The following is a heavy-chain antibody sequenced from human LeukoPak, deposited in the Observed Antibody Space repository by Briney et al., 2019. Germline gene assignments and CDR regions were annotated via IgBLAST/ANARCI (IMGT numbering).Heavy chain of an antibody. CDR3: AREGTTVTHFDY. CDR2: IYSSGST. CDR1: GGSISSYY. D-gene: IGHD4-11*01. J-gene: IGHJ4*02. V-gene: IGHV4-59*01. Sequence: SETLSLTCTVSGGSISSYYWSWIRQPPGKGLEWIGYIYSSGSTNYNPSLKSRVTISIDTSKNQFSLKLSSVTAADTAVYYCAREGTTVTHFDYWGQGTLVTVSS.